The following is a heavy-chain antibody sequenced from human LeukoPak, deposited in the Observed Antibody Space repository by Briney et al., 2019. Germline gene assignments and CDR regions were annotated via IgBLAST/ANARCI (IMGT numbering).Heavy chain of an antibody. CDR3: ARGGGYSYGYAFDI. Sequence: SETLSLTCTVSGGSIRSSYYYWGWIRQPPGRGLEWIGSIYDSGSTYYNPSLKSRVTISIDTSKNQFSLKLSSVTAADTAVFYCARGGGYSYGYAFDIWGQGTMVTVS. J-gene: IGHJ3*02. V-gene: IGHV4-39*07. CDR1: GGSIRSSYYY. D-gene: IGHD5-18*01. CDR2: IYDSGST.